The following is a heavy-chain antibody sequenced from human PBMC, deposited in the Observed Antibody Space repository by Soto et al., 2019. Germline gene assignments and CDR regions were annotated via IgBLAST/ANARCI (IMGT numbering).Heavy chain of an antibody. Sequence: QVQLVQSGAEVKKPGSSVKVSCKASGGTFSSYAISWVRQAPGQGLEWMGGIIPIFGTANYAQKFQGRVTITADESTSTAYMELSSLRSEDTAVYYCAGYDILTGYKGDYYYYGMDVWGQGTTVTVSS. V-gene: IGHV1-69*01. CDR2: IIPIFGTA. CDR1: GGTFSSYA. D-gene: IGHD3-9*01. J-gene: IGHJ6*02. CDR3: AGYDILTGYKGDYYYYGMDV.